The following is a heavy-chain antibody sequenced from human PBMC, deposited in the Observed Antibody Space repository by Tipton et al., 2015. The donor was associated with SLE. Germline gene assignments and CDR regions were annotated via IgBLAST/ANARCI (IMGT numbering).Heavy chain of an antibody. CDR3: ARTMTRPLMWFDP. CDR1: GGSISSSSYY. J-gene: IGHJ5*02. CDR2: INHSGST. V-gene: IGHV4-39*07. D-gene: IGHD3-3*01. Sequence: TLSLTCTVSGGSISSSSYYWGWIRQPPGKGLEWIGEINHSGSTNYNPSLKSRVTISVDTSKNQFSLKLSSVTAADTAVYYCARTMTRPLMWFDPWGQGTLVTVSS.